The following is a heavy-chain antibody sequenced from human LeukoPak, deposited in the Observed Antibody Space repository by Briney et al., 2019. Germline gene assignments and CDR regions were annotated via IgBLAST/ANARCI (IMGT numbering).Heavy chain of an antibody. CDR3: ARDLGSYYDILTGYLGSDY. Sequence: GGSLRLSCAASGFTFSSYRINWVRQAPGKGLEWVSSISSSSSYIYYADSVKGRFTISRDNAKNSLYLQMNSLRAEDTAVYYCARDLGSYYDILTGYLGSDYWGQGTLVTVSS. CDR1: GFTFSSYR. V-gene: IGHV3-21*01. D-gene: IGHD3-9*01. J-gene: IGHJ4*02. CDR2: ISSSSSYI.